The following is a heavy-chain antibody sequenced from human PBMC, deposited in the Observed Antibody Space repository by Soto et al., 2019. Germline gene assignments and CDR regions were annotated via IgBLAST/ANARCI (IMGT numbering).Heavy chain of an antibody. V-gene: IGHV1-3*01. CDR3: ARGALATVTYYYYGMDV. CDR1: GYTFTSYA. J-gene: IGHJ6*02. Sequence: ASVKVSCKASGYTFTSYAMHWVRQAPGQRLEWMGWINAGNGNTKYSQKFQGRVTITRDTSASTAYMELSSLRSEDTAVYYCARGALATVTYYYYGMDVWGQGTTVTVSS. CDR2: INAGNGNT. D-gene: IGHD4-17*01.